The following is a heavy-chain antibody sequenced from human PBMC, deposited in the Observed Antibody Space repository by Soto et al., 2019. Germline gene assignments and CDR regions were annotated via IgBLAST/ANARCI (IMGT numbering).Heavy chain of an antibody. J-gene: IGHJ4*02. Sequence: EVQLLDSGGGLVQPGGSLRLSCAASGFTFSNYAMSWVRQAPGKGLEWVSTISGKGGSTYYADSVKGRFTISRDNSKNMLFLQINSLRDDDSAVYYCAKRPASIITFDYWGQGTPVTVSS. V-gene: IGHV3-23*01. CDR2: ISGKGGST. D-gene: IGHD2-2*01. CDR1: GFTFSNYA. CDR3: AKRPASIITFDY.